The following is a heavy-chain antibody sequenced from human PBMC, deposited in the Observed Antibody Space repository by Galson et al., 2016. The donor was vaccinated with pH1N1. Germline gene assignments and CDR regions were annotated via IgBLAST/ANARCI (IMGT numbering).Heavy chain of an antibody. J-gene: IGHJ3*02. CDR2: ISGDSTRI. V-gene: IGHV3-48*04. D-gene: IGHD3-3*01. CDR3: VRDDYESWSGYDAFDI. Sequence: SLRLSCAASTFTFSRHGMNWVRQAPGKGLEWISYISGDSTRIFYADSVKGRFTTSRDNAKNSLYLHMNSLRVEDTAVYYCVRDDYESWSGYDAFDIWGQGTMVTVSS. CDR1: TFTFSRHG.